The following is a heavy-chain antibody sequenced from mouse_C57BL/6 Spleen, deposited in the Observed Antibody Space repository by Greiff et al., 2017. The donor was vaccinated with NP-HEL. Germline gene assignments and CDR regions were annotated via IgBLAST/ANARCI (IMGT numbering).Heavy chain of an antibody. V-gene: IGHV1-22*01. Sequence: VQLQQSGPELVKPGASVKMSCKASGYTFTDYNMHWVKQSHGKSLEWIGYINPNNGGTSYNQKFKGKATLTVNKSSSTAYMELRSLTSEESAVYYCARRGNYYGSSLYYAMDYWGQGTSVTVSS. CDR1: GYTFTDYN. CDR2: INPNNGGT. J-gene: IGHJ4*01. CDR3: ARRGNYYGSSLYYAMDY. D-gene: IGHD1-1*01.